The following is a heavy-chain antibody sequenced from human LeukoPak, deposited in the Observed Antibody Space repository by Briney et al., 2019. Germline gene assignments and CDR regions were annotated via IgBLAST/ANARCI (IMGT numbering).Heavy chain of an antibody. CDR3: AKDLGYCSSTTCYGFDY. CDR1: GFTFSSYA. CDR2: ISGGGGTT. J-gene: IGHJ4*02. D-gene: IGHD2-2*01. Sequence: GGSLRLSCAASGFTFSSYAMSWVRQAPGKGLEWLSSISGGGGTTYYADSVKGRFTSSRDNSKNTLYLQMNSLRAEDTAFYYCAKDLGYCSSTTCYGFDYWGQGTLVTVSS. V-gene: IGHV3-23*01.